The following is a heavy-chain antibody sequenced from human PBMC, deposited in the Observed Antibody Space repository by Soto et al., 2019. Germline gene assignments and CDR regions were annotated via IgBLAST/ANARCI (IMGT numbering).Heavy chain of an antibody. CDR1: GGSIRSENYY. CDR2: ISYTGTT. Sequence: QVQLQESGPGLVKASQTLSLTCTVSGGSIRSENYYWNRIRQRPGKGLEWIGYISYTGTTAYNPSLQSRVSISWDSSQNHLSLAVNSVTAADAAISSCARGHAEQREGKNYYTRMDVWGHGTPVTVSS. D-gene: IGHD6-25*01. J-gene: IGHJ6*02. CDR3: ARGHAEQREGKNYYTRMDV. V-gene: IGHV4-31*03.